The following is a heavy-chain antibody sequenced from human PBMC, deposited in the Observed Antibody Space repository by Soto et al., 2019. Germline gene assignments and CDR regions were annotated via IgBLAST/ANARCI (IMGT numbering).Heavy chain of an antibody. J-gene: IGHJ4*02. CDR2: ISYDGSYQ. D-gene: IGHD1-26*01. CDR3: AKGGEVGGVLGAH. V-gene: IGHV3-30*18. Sequence: QVPLVESGGGVVQPGTSLRLSCEASGFAFNKFGMHWVRQAPGKGLEWVAFISYDGSYQYYADSVQGRLTITRDNSMNTLNMQLNSLRREDTAVYYCAKGGEVGGVLGAHWGQGPLVTVSS. CDR1: GFAFNKFG.